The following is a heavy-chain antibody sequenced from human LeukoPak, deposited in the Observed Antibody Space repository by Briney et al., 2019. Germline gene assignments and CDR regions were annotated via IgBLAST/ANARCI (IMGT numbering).Heavy chain of an antibody. Sequence: ASVKVSCKASGYNFTTFYLHWVRQAPGQGLEWMGRINPKNGATRYAQKLQGRVTIIRHMSTRTVFMELSSLRSEDTAVYYCATQGYAQGITTPFDYWGQGTLLTVSS. J-gene: IGHJ4*02. V-gene: IGHV1-46*04. CDR2: INPKNGAT. D-gene: IGHD3-22*01. CDR1: GYNFTTFY. CDR3: ATQGYAQGITTPFDY.